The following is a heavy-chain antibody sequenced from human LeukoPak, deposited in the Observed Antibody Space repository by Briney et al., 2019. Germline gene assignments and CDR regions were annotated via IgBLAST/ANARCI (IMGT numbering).Heavy chain of an antibody. V-gene: IGHV3-7*03. CDR1: GFTFGKYW. CDR2: IKLDGSEK. J-gene: IGHJ4*02. CDR3: ARDGRPLDY. Sequence: GGSLRLSCVASGFTFGKYWMSWVRQAPGKGLEWVANIKLDGSEKNYVDSVKGRFTISRDNAKNSLYLQMNNLRVEDTAVYYCARDGRPLDYWGQGTLVTVSS.